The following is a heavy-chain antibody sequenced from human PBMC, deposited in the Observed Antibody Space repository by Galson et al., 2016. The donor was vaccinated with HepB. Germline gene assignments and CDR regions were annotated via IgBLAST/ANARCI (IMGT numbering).Heavy chain of an antibody. Sequence: SLRLSCAASGFTFSDYYMSWIRQAPGKGLEWVSFISFCGGSNTNYADSVKGRFTISRDNAKNSLFLQMNSLTAEDTAVYYCARLILTDGRHAFDIWGQGTKVTVSS. CDR2: ISFCGGSNT. J-gene: IGHJ3*02. D-gene: IGHD3-9*01. CDR1: GFTFSDYY. V-gene: IGHV3-11*06. CDR3: ARLILTDGRHAFDI.